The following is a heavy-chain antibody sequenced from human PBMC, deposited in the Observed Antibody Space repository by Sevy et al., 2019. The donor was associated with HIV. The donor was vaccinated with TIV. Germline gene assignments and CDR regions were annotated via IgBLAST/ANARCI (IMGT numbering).Heavy chain of an antibody. V-gene: IGHV3-49*03. CDR3: TSGLYGYGRKYYYGMDV. Sequence: GGSLRLSCTASGFTFGDYAMSWFRQAPGKGLEWVGFIRSKAYDGKTEYAASVKARFTITRDDFKRIAYLQMNSLKTEYTAVYYCTSGLYGYGRKYYYGMDVWGQGTTVTVSS. CDR1: GFTFGDYA. D-gene: IGHD6-19*01. J-gene: IGHJ6*02. CDR2: IRSKAYDGKT.